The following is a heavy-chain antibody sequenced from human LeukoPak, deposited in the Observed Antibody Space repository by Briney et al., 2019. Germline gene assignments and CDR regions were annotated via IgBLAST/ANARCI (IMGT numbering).Heavy chain of an antibody. D-gene: IGHD4-17*01. Sequence: GGTLRLSCAASGFTFSSYCRSWVRQAPGKGLEWVWSISSSSSYIYYADSVKGRFTISRENDKNPLYLQTTSLRAEDPAVSYCARLATTVTRRFDYWGQGTLVTVSS. CDR2: ISSSSSYI. CDR3: ARLATTVTRRFDY. V-gene: IGHV3-21*01. J-gene: IGHJ4*02. CDR1: GFTFSSYC.